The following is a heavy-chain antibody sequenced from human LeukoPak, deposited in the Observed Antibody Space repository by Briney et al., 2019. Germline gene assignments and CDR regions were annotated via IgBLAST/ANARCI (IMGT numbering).Heavy chain of an antibody. CDR3: AKRNSGNYFDD. CDR1: GFAVSNNY. CDR2: IWYDGSNK. V-gene: IGHV3-33*06. Sequence: GGSLRLSCAASGFAVSNNYMHWVRQAPGKGLEWVAVIWYDGSNKYYADSVKGRFTLSRDNSKNTLYLQMNSLRAEDTAVYYCAKRNSGNYFDDWGQGSLVTVSS. J-gene: IGHJ4*02. D-gene: IGHD1-26*01.